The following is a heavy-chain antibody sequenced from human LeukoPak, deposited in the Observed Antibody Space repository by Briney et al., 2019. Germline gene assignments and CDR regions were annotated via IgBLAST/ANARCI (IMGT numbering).Heavy chain of an antibody. Sequence: ASVKVSCKASGYTFTSYGISWVRQAPRQGLEWMGWISAYNGNTNYAQKLQGRVTMTTDTSTSTAYMELRSLRSDDTATFYCTRDAGLTPDYWGQGTLVTVSS. CDR1: GYTFTSYG. CDR3: TRDAGLTPDY. J-gene: IGHJ4*02. CDR2: ISAYNGNT. V-gene: IGHV1-18*01. D-gene: IGHD1-14*01.